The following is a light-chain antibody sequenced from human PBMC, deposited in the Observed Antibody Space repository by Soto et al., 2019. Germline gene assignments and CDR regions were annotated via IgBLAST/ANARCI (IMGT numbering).Light chain of an antibody. CDR3: YSYAGDNMYV. V-gene: IGLV2-23*01. CDR1: SSDVGTYNL. CDR2: EAT. J-gene: IGLJ1*01. Sequence: QSVLTQPASVSGSPGQSITISCIGTSSDVGTYNLVSWYQQPPGEVPKMIIYEATKRPSGVSDRFSGSKSGNTASLTISGLQAEDEANYYCYSYAGDNMYVFGTGTKVTVL.